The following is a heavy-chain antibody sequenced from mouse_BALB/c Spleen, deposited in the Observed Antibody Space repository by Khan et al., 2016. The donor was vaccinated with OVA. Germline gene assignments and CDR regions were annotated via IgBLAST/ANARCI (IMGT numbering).Heavy chain of an antibody. Sequence: EVQLQQSGPALLTPGSSMKISCKASGYSFTDYTMNWLKQSHGKHLEWIGLINPYNGGTNYNTQFKGKATLTVDKASSTAYMELLSLTSEDSAVYYFARSGYGGFAYWGQGTLVTVSA. V-gene: IGHV1-18*01. CDR2: INPYNGGT. J-gene: IGHJ3*01. CDR3: ARSGYGGFAY. D-gene: IGHD1-2*01. CDR1: GYSFTDYT.